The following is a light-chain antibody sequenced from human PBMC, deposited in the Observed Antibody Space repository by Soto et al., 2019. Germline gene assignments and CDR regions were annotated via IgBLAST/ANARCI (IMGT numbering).Light chain of an antibody. V-gene: IGLV6-57*01. CDR3: QSFDSSNVV. CDR2: EDD. CDR1: SGSIASKY. J-gene: IGLJ2*01. Sequence: NFMLTQPHSVSESPGKTVTISCTRSSGSIASKYVQWYQQRPGSSTTIVIYEDDQRPSGVPDRFSGSIDSSSNSASLTISGLKTEDEADYYCQSFDSSNVVFGGGTKVTVL.